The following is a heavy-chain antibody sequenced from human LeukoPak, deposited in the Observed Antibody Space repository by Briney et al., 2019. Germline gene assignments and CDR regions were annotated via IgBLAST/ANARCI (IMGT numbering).Heavy chain of an antibody. CDR3: ARGVVYPTWSGPHWSDY. J-gene: IGHJ4*02. D-gene: IGHD3-3*01. CDR1: GFTFSSYW. V-gene: IGHV3-7*01. CDR2: IKQDTSQE. Sequence: GGSLRLSCAASGFTFSSYWMSWVRQAPGKGPEWVAHIKQDTSQEDHVDSVKGRFTISRDNAKNSLYLQMNSLRAEDTAVYYCARGVVYPTWSGPHWSDYWGQGTLVTVSS.